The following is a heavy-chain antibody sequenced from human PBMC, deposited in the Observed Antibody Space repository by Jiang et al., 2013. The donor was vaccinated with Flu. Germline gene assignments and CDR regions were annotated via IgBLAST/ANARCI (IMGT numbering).Heavy chain of an antibody. CDR1: GASVNSGGFS. J-gene: IGHJ5*01. V-gene: IGHV4-61*08. CDR2: IYYSESP. D-gene: IGHD3-3*01. Sequence: GSGLVKPSETLSLTCSVSGASVNSGGFSWSWVRQPPGKGLEWIGHIYYSESPDYNPSLKSRVTISVDTSKNQFSLKLTSVTTMDTAVYYCARRPLEFDSWGQGTLVTVSS. CDR3: ARRPLEFDS.